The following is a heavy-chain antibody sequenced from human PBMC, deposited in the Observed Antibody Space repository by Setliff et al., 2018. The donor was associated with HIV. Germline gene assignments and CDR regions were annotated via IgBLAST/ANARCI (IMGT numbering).Heavy chain of an antibody. V-gene: IGHV1-2*02. J-gene: IGHJ4*01. CDR1: GYTFTGYY. D-gene: IGHD1-1*01. CDR3: ARGINWFAPFDY. CDR2: INPSSAGT. Sequence: ASVKVSCKASGYTFTGYYIHWVRQAPGQGLEWMGWINPSSAGTKYAQKFRDRVTMIRDTSITTAYMALSRLTSDDTAVYFCARGINWFAPFDYWGQGTLVTVSS.